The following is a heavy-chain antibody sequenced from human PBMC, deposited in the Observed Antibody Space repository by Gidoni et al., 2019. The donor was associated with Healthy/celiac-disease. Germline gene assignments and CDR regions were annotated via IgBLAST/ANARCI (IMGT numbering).Heavy chain of an antibody. CDR3: ARQVFPPAVIVGATTDYFDY. CDR1: GGSISSSSYY. D-gene: IGHD1-26*01. Sequence: QLQLQESGPGLVKPSETLSLTCTVSGGSISSSSYYWGWIRQPPGKGLEWIGSIYYSGSTYYNPSLKSRVTISVDTSKNQFSLKLSSVTAADTAVYYCARQVFPPAVIVGATTDYFDYWGQGTLVTVSS. V-gene: IGHV4-39*01. J-gene: IGHJ4*02. CDR2: IYYSGST.